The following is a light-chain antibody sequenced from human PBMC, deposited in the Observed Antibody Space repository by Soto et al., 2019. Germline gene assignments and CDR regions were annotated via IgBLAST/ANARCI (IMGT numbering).Light chain of an antibody. Sequence: QSVLTQPASVSGSPGQSITISCTGTSSDVGGYNYVSWYQQDPGKAPKLIIYEVSIRPSGVSNRFSGSKSGNTASLTISGLQAEDEADYYCSSYTSSSTLCVFGTVTKLTVL. CDR2: EVS. CDR3: SSYTSSSTLCV. CDR1: SSDVGGYNY. J-gene: IGLJ1*01. V-gene: IGLV2-14*01.